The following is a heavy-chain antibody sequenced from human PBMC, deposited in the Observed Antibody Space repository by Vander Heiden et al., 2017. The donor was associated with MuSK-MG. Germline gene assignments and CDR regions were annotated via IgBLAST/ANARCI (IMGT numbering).Heavy chain of an antibody. J-gene: IGHJ6*02. CDR1: GVRFSAEA. CDR2: IRGSGGST. D-gene: IGHD5-18*01. CDR3: AKARGPGYSSSGGMDV. Sequence: EVQLLESGGGLVQPGGSLRLSFAASGVRFSAEAMGWVRQAPGKGLEWVSAIRGSGGSTYYADSVKGRFTISRDNSKNTLYLQMNSLRAEDTAVYYCAKARGPGYSSSGGMDVWGQGTTVTVSS. V-gene: IGHV3-23*01.